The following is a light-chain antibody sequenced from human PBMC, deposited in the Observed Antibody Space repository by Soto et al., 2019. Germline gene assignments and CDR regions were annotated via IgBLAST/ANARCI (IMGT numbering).Light chain of an antibody. CDR1: RSNIGSHT. CDR3: AAWDDSLNGVV. CDR2: SNT. J-gene: IGLJ2*01. Sequence: QSVLTQPPSASGTPGQTSAISCSGGRSNIGSHTVNWYQQLPGTAPRLLIYSNTQRPSGVPDRFSGSKSGTSASLAISGLQSEYEGDYYCAAWDDSLNGVVFGGGTKVTVL. V-gene: IGLV1-44*01.